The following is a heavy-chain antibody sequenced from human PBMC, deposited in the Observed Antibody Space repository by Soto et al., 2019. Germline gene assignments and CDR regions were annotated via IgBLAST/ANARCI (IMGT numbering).Heavy chain of an antibody. CDR2: ISYDGSNK. D-gene: IGHD1-1*01. J-gene: IGHJ4*02. Sequence: QVQLVESGGGVVQPGRSLRLSCAASGFTFSSYGMHWVRQAPGKGLEWVAVISYDGSNKYYADSVKGRFTISRDNSKNTLYLQMNSLRAEDTAVYYCAKDGPQLEHNIDYWGQGTLVTVSS. V-gene: IGHV3-30*18. CDR3: AKDGPQLEHNIDY. CDR1: GFTFSSYG.